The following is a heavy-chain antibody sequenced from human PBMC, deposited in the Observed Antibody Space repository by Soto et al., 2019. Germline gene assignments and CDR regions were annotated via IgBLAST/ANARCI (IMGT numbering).Heavy chain of an antibody. V-gene: IGHV4-39*02. CDR3: ARDTSSTSLRAEYFQF. Sequence: PSETLSLTCDVSGGPVGYTSFYWGWLRQSPGKGLEWIGSVHHSVTTYYNPSLKGRVTTSMDTSKNQFSLRLTSVTAADTAVYYCARDTSSTSLRAEYFQFWGQGTQVT. CDR2: VHHSVTT. J-gene: IGHJ1*01. CDR1: GGPVGYTSFY. D-gene: IGHD6-13*01.